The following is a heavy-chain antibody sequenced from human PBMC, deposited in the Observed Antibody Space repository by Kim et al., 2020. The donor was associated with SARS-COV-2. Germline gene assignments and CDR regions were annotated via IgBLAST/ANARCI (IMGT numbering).Heavy chain of an antibody. D-gene: IGHD6-19*01. Sequence: ANIKQDGSEKYYVDSVKGRFTISRDNAKNSLYLQMNSLTAEDTAVYYCARVKGFGQWLDADAFDI. V-gene: IGHV3-7*01. J-gene: IGHJ3*02. CDR2: IKQDGSEK. CDR3: ARVKGFGQWLDADAFDI.